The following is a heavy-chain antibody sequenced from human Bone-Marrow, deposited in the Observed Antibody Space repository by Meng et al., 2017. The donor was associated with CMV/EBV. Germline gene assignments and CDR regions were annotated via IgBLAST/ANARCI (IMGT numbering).Heavy chain of an antibody. V-gene: IGHV1-69*05. CDR1: GGTFSSYA. CDR2: IIPIFGTA. CDR3: ARVEWEVRWFDP. J-gene: IGHJ5*02. D-gene: IGHD1-26*01. Sequence: SVKVSCKASGGTFSSYAISWVRQAPGQGLEWMGGIIPIFGTANYAQKFQGRVTITTDESTSTAYMELSSLRSEDTAVYYCARVEWEVRWFDPWGQGTLVTVSS.